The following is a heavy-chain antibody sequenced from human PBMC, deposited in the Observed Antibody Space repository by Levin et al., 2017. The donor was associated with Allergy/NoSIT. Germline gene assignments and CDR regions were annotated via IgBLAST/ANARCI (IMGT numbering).Heavy chain of an antibody. CDR3: ARGSITMVRGVRLDY. CDR2: INHSGST. D-gene: IGHD3-10*01. Sequence: SETLSLTCAVYGGSFSGYYWSWIRQPPGKGLEWIGEINHSGSTNYNPSLKSRVTISVDTSKNQFSLKLSSVTAADTAVYYCARGSITMVRGVRLDYWGQGTLVTVS. J-gene: IGHJ4*02. V-gene: IGHV4-34*01. CDR1: GGSFSGYY.